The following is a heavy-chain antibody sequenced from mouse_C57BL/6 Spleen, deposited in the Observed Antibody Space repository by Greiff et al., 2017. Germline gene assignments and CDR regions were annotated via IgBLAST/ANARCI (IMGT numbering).Heavy chain of an antibody. V-gene: IGHV1-62-2*01. CDR1: GYTFTEYT. D-gene: IGHD1-1*01. CDR2: FYPGSGSI. J-gene: IGHJ1*03. CDR3: ARHEDDYYGSSYGYFDV. Sequence: QVQLKQSGAELVKPGASVKLSCKASGYTFTEYTIHWVKQRSGQGLEWIGWFYPGSGSIKYNEKFKDKATLTADKSSSTVYMELSRLTSEDSAVYFCARHEDDYYGSSYGYFDVWGTGTTVTVSS.